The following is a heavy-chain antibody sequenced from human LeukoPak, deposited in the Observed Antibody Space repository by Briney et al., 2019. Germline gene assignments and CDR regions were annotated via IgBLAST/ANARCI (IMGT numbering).Heavy chain of an antibody. V-gene: IGHV4-39*07. CDR2: IYTSGST. Sequence: SETLSLTCTVSGVSISSSNSYWGWIRQPPGKGLEWIGRIYTSGSTNYNPSLKSRVTMSVDTSKNQFSLKLSSVTAADTAVYYCARDSRTYYYGSGSYETVFYFDYWGQGTLVTVSS. D-gene: IGHD3-10*01. CDR3: ARDSRTYYYGSGSYETVFYFDY. CDR1: GVSISSSNSY. J-gene: IGHJ4*02.